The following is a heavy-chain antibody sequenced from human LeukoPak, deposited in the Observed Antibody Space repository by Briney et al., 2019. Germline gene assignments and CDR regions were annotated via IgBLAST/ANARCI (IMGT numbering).Heavy chain of an antibody. CDR1: GYTFTGYY. CDR2: INPNSGGT. J-gene: IGHJ4*02. V-gene: IGHV1-2*02. CDR3: AVITMVRGPFDY. Sequence: ASVKVSCKASGYTFTGYYMHWVRQAPGQGLEWMGWINPNSGGTNYAQKFQGRVTMTRDTSISTAYMELSRLRSDDTAVYYCAVITMVRGPFDYWGQGTLVTVSP. D-gene: IGHD3-10*01.